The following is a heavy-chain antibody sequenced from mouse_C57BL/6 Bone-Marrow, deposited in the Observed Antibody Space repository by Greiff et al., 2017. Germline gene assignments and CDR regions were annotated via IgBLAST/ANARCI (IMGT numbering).Heavy chain of an antibody. CDR1: GYTFTDYY. CDR2: IYPGSGNT. J-gene: IGHJ2*01. Sequence: VQLQQSGAELVRPGASVKLSCKASGYTFTDYYINWVKQRPGQGLEWIARIYPGSGNTYYNEKFKGKATLTAEKSSSTAYMQLSSLTSEDSAVYFCAREWAYYYCSSDWGQGTTLTVSS. D-gene: IGHD1-1*01. V-gene: IGHV1-76*01. CDR3: AREWAYYYCSSD.